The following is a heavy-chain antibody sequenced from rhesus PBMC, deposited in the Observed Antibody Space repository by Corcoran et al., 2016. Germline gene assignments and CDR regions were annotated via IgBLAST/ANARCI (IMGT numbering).Heavy chain of an antibody. V-gene: IGHV4-173*01. D-gene: IGHD3-16*01. CDR2: ISGSGGST. CDR1: GVSISSNY. CDR3: ARDRDGYYSGRYNSLDV. Sequence: QLQLQESGPGLVKPSATLSLTCAVSGVSISSNYWRWIRQPPGQGLAWIGRISGSGGSTDYNPSLKSRVTISTDTSKNQFSLKLSSVTAADTAVYYCARDRDGYYSGRYNSLDVWGRGVLVTVSS. J-gene: IGHJ5-2*02.